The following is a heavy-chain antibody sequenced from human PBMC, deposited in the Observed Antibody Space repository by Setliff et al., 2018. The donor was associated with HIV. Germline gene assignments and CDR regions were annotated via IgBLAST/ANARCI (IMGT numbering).Heavy chain of an antibody. CDR2: IYNGGAS. CDR1: GDSIISGSYY. Sequence: SETLSLTCIVTGDSIISGSYYWAWIRQPPGKGLEWIGTIYNGGASHYNPSLKSRVIIFLDPSKNQFSLELTSVTAADTAVYYCATSTLGWSDDAFDIWGQGTMVTVSS. J-gene: IGHJ3*02. D-gene: IGHD2-21*01. CDR3: ATSTLGWSDDAFDI. V-gene: IGHV4-39*07.